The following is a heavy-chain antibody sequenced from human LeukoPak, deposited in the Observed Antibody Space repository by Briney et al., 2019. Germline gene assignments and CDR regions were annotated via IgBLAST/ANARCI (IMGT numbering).Heavy chain of an antibody. Sequence: GRSLRLSCAASGFTFSSYGMHWVRQAPGKGLEWVAVIWYDGSNKYYADSVKGRFTISRDNSKNTLYLQMNSLRAEDTAVYYCASFSGYSYGLQAFYWGQGTLVTVSS. J-gene: IGHJ4*02. CDR2: IWYDGSNK. CDR3: ASFSGYSYGLQAFY. CDR1: GFTFSSYG. D-gene: IGHD5-18*01. V-gene: IGHV3-33*01.